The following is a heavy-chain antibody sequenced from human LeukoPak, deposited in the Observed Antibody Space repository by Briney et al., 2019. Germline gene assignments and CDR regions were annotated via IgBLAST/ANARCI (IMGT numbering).Heavy chain of an antibody. CDR1: GFTFSSYA. CDR3: ATFIISVDY. D-gene: IGHD2-21*01. Sequence: GGSLRLSCAASGFTFSSYAMSWVRQAPGKGLEWVSSISGSGGDTYYADSVKGRFTISRDNSKNTLYLQMNSLRTEDTAVYYCATFIISVDYWGQGTLVTVSS. J-gene: IGHJ4*02. CDR2: ISGSGGDT. V-gene: IGHV3-23*01.